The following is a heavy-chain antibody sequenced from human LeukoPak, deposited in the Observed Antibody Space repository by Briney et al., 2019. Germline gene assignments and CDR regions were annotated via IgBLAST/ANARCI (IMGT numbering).Heavy chain of an antibody. CDR3: ARPFSSDPHAFDI. V-gene: IGHV3-33*01. J-gene: IGHJ3*02. CDR2: IWYDGSNK. CDR1: GFTFSSYG. D-gene: IGHD2-21*02. Sequence: PGGSLRLSCAASGFTFSSYGMHWVRQAPGKGLEWVAVIWYDGSNKYYADSVKGRFTISRDNSKSTLYLQMNSLRAEDTAVYYCARPFSSDPHAFDIWGQGTMVTVSS.